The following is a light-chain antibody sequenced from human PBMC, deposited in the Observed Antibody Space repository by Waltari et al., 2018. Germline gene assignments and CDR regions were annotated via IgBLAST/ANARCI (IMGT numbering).Light chain of an antibody. CDR3: QTGGHGTWV. J-gene: IGLJ3*02. Sequence: QLVLTQSPSASASLGASVKLTCTLDIGHSTNIIAWHQQQPQKGPRYVMKVNGDGSHSKGNGIPDRFSGSSSSSGTERYLTIASVQSEDEADYYCQTGGHGTWVFGGGTKLTVL. CDR2: VNGDGSH. CDR1: IGHSTNI. V-gene: IGLV4-69*01.